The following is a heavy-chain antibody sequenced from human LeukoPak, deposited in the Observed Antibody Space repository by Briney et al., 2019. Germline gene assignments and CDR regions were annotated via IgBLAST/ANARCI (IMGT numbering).Heavy chain of an antibody. D-gene: IGHD4-11*01. Sequence: PSETLSLTCAVYGGSFSGYYWSWIRQPPGKGLEWIGEINHSGSTNYNPSLKSRVTISVDTSKNQFSLKLSSVTAADTAVYYCASGKLSSNDYHMDVWGKGTTVTVSS. CDR2: INHSGST. V-gene: IGHV4-34*01. CDR1: GGSFSGYY. CDR3: ASGKLSSNDYHMDV. J-gene: IGHJ6*03.